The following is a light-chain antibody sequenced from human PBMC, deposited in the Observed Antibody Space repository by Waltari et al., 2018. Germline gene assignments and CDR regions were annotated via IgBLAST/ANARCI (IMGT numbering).Light chain of an antibody. CDR1: SGHSRYA. J-gene: IGLJ2*01. Sequence: QLVLTQSPSASASLGASVKLTCTLSSGHSRYAIAWHQQQPLKGPRYLMKLNRYGSHSKGDGIPDRFSGSSSGAERYHTISSLQSEDEADYCCQTWGAGIVVCGGGTKLTVL. CDR2: LNRYGSH. V-gene: IGLV4-69*01. CDR3: QTWGAGIVV.